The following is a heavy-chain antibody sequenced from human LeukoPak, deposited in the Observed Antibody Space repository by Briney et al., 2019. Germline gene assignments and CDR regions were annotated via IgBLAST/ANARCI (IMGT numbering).Heavy chain of an antibody. Sequence: TLSLTCTVSGGSISSGGYYWSWIRQHPGKGLEWIGYIYYSGSTYYNPSLKSRVTISVDTSKNQFSLKLSSVTAADTAVYYCARVRDYGDYSAYYFDYWGQGTLVTVSS. CDR2: IYYSGST. V-gene: IGHV4-31*03. D-gene: IGHD4-17*01. CDR3: ARVRDYGDYSAYYFDY. CDR1: GGSISSGGYY. J-gene: IGHJ4*02.